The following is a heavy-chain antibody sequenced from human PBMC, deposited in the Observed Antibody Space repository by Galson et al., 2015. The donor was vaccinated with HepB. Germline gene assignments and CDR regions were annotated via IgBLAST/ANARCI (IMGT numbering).Heavy chain of an antibody. J-gene: IGHJ6*02. CDR3: ARGLSSIQLWLRGYYYGMDV. Sequence: SVKVSCKASGYTFTSYDINWVRQATGQGLEWMGWMNPNSGNTGYAQKFQGRVTMTRNTSISTAYMELSSLRSEDTAVYYCARGLSSIQLWLRGYYYGMDVWGQGTTVTVSS. D-gene: IGHD5-18*01. CDR1: GYTFTSYD. CDR2: MNPNSGNT. V-gene: IGHV1-8*01.